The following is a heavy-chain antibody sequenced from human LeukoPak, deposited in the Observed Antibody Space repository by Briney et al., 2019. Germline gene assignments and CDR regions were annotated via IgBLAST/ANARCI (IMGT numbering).Heavy chain of an antibody. J-gene: IGHJ4*02. V-gene: IGHV4-39*01. Sequence: PSETLSLTCTVSGGSISSSSYYWGWIRQHPGEGLEWIGSIYYSGSTYYNPSLKSRVTISVDTSKNQFSLKLSSVTAADTAVYYCARRWEMVRGVIIYFDYWGQGTLVTVSS. D-gene: IGHD3-10*01. CDR2: IYYSGST. CDR1: GGSISSSSYY. CDR3: ARRWEMVRGVIIYFDY.